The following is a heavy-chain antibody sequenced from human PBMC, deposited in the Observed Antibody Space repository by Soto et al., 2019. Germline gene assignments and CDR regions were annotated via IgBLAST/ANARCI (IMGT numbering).Heavy chain of an antibody. J-gene: IGHJ6*02. CDR1: GGTFSSYA. D-gene: IGHD1-1*01. Sequence: SVKVSCKASGGTFSSYAISWLLQAPGQGLEWMGGIIPIFGTANYAQKFQGRVTITADESTSTAYMELSSLRSEDTAVYYCAMGDRYKTYYGMDVWGQGTMVTVSS. V-gene: IGHV1-69*13. CDR3: AMGDRYKTYYGMDV. CDR2: IIPIFGTA.